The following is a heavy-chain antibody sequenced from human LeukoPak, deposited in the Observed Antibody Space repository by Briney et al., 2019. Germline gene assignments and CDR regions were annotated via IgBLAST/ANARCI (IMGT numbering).Heavy chain of an antibody. Sequence: GGSLRLSCAGSGCTFSNAWMSWVRQAPGKGLEWVGRIKSKTDGGTTDYAAPVKGRFTISRDDSKNTLYLQMNSLKTEDTAVYYCTFIVGATGSPFYFDYWGQGTLVTVSS. CDR1: GCTFSNAW. J-gene: IGHJ4*02. CDR2: IKSKTDGGTT. CDR3: TFIVGATGSPFYFDY. V-gene: IGHV3-15*01. D-gene: IGHD1-26*01.